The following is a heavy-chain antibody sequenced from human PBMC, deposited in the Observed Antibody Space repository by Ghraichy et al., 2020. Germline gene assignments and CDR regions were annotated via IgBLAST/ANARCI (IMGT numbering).Heavy chain of an antibody. Sequence: GGSLRLSCAASGFTFSSSAMNWVHQAPGKGLEWVSGISGSGSTTYYADSVKGRFTISRDNSKNTLYLQMNSLRADDTAVYFCAKGSSGTTGYLDSWGQGTLVTVSS. CDR1: GFTFSSSA. CDR3: AKGSSGTTGYLDS. J-gene: IGHJ4*02. CDR2: ISGSGSTT. V-gene: IGHV3-23*01. D-gene: IGHD1-14*01.